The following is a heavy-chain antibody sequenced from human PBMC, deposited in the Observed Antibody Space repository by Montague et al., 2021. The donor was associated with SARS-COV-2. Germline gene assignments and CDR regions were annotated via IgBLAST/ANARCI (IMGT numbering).Heavy chain of an antibody. J-gene: IGHJ4*02. CDR2: TYYRSKWYN. CDR1: GDSVSSNIVT. CDR3: ARIPVGSKYYFDF. Sequence: YAISGDSVSSNIVTWNWIRQSPSRGLEWLGRTYYRSKWYNDYAESVKSRITIDPDTSKHQFSLHLNSVTTEDTAVYYCARIPVGSKYYFDFWGQGTLVTVSS. V-gene: IGHV6-1*01. D-gene: IGHD2-2*01.